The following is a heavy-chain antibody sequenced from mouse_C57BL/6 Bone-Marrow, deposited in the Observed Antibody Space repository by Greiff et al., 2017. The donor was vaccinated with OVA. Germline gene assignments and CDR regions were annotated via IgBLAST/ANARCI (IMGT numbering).Heavy chain of an antibody. Sequence: DVMLVESGGGLVQPKGSLKLSCAASGFTFNTYAMHWVRQAPGKGLEWVARIRSKSSNYATYYADSVKDRFTISRDDSQSMLYLQMNNLKTEDTAMYYCVREGYYGSYHYFDYWGQGTTLTVSS. V-gene: IGHV10-3*01. D-gene: IGHD1-1*01. CDR2: IRSKSSNYAT. J-gene: IGHJ2*01. CDR1: GFTFNTYA. CDR3: VREGYYGSYHYFDY.